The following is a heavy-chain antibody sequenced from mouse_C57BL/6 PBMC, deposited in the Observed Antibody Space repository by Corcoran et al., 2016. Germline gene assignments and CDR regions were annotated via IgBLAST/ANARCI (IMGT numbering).Heavy chain of an antibody. J-gene: IGHJ3*01. D-gene: IGHD4-1*01. CDR2: INTYSGVP. CDR3: ARLGTGTTY. V-gene: IGHV9-3*01. CDR1: GYTFTTYG. Sequence: QIQLVQSGPELKKPGETVKISCKASGYTFTTYGMSWVKQAPGKGLKWMGWINTYSGVPTYADDFKGRFAFSLETSASTAYLQINNLKNEDTATYFCARLGTGTTYWGQGTLVTVSA.